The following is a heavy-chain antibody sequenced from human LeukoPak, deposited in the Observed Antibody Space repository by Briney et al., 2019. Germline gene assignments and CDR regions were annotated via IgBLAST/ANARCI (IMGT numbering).Heavy chain of an antibody. J-gene: IGHJ4*02. CDR3: ARRGDRGNHADY. V-gene: IGHV1-46*01. Sequence: ASVKASCKASGYTFTHYYMHWVRQAPGQGLEWMGRINPSSGSTAYAQKFQDRLILTRDMSASTLYMELSSLGSEDTAVYYCARRGDRGNHADYWGQGTLVTVSS. CDR1: GYTFTHYY. D-gene: IGHD1-14*01. CDR2: INPSSGST.